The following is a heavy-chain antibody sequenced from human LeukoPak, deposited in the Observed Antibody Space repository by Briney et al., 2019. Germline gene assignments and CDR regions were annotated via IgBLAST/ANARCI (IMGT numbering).Heavy chain of an antibody. CDR1: GYTFTSYG. CDR3: ARKCGGDCWDAFDI. V-gene: IGHV1-18*01. J-gene: IGHJ3*02. Sequence: GASVKVSCKASGYTFTSYGISWVRQAPGQGLEWMGWISAYNGNTNYAQKLQGRVTMTTDTSTSTAYMELRSLRSDDTAVYYCARKCGGDCWDAFDIWGQGTMVTVSS. CDR2: ISAYNGNT. D-gene: IGHD2-21*02.